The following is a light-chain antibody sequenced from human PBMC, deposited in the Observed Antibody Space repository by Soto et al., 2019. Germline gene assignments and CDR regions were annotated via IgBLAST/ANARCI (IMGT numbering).Light chain of an antibody. J-gene: IGLJ1*01. CDR3: SSYTSTSTYF. Sequence: QSVLAQPASVSGSPGQSVAISCTGTSSDVGGYNYVSWYQQHPGKAPKLMIQAVINRPSGVSDRFSGSKSGNTASLTISGLQAEDEADYYCSSYTSTSTYFFGSGTKVT. V-gene: IGLV2-14*01. CDR1: SSDVGGYNY. CDR2: AVI.